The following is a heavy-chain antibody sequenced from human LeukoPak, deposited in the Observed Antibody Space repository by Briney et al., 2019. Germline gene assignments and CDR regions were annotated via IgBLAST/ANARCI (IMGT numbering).Heavy chain of an antibody. CDR2: IYYSGST. V-gene: IGHV4-39*07. CDR1: GGSISSSSYY. CDR3: EVGATRGDY. J-gene: IGHJ4*02. Sequence: SETLSLTCTVSGGSISSSSYYWGWIRQPPGKGLEWIGSIYYSGSTYYNPSLKSRVTISVDTSKNQFSLKLSSVTAADTAVYYCEVGATRGDYWGQGTLVTVSS. D-gene: IGHD1-26*01.